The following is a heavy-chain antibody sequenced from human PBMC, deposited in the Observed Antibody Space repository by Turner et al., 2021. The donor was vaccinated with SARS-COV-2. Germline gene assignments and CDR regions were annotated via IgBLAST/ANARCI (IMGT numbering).Heavy chain of an antibody. D-gene: IGHD3-22*01. Sequence: QLQLQESGPGLVQPSETLSLTCAVSGGSISSSTYYWGWIRQPPGKGLEWIGNIYYSGSTYYNPSLKSRVTISVDTSKNQFSLKLSSVTAADTAVYYCATETITMIVVANWYFDLWGRGTLVTVSS. J-gene: IGHJ2*01. V-gene: IGHV4-39*02. CDR2: IYYSGST. CDR3: ATETITMIVVANWYFDL. CDR1: GGSISSSTYY.